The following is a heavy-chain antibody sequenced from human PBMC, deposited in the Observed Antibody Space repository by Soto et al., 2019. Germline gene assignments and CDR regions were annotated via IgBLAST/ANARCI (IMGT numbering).Heavy chain of an antibody. Sequence: SETLSLTCTVSGGSISSYYWSWIRQPPGKGLEWIGYIYYSGSTNYNPSLKSRVTISVDTSKNQFSLKLSSVTAADTAVYYCARSLSREVLLWFGEYNGMDVWGQGTTVTVSS. CDR3: ARSLSREVLLWFGEYNGMDV. CDR1: GGSISSYY. D-gene: IGHD3-10*01. CDR2: IYYSGST. J-gene: IGHJ6*02. V-gene: IGHV4-59*01.